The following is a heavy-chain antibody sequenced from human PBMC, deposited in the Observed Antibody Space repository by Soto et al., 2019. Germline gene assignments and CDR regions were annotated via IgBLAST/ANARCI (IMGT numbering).Heavy chain of an antibody. CDR2: ISSGGSYL. J-gene: IGHJ4*02. CDR3: ARERWFGEAGFDS. CDR1: GFTFSNYN. V-gene: IGHV3-21*01. D-gene: IGHD3-10*01. Sequence: EVQLVESGGGLVKPGGSLRLSCAASGFTFSNYNMNWVRQAPGKGLEWVSCISSGGSYLYYTASLKSRFTISRDNAKNSLYLQMDSLRAEDTAVYYCARERWFGEAGFDSWGQGTLVTVSS.